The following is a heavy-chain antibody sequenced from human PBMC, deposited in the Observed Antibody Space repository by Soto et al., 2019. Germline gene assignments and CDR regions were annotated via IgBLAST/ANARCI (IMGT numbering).Heavy chain of an antibody. CDR3: ARLGSDDILTGYYFDY. CDR2: ISSSSSTI. V-gene: IGHV3-48*04. Sequence: GGSLRLSCAASGFTFSSYSMNWVRQAPGKGLEWVSYISSSSSTIYYADSVKGRFTISRDNAKNSLYLQMNSLRAEDTAVYYCARLGSDDILTGYYFDYWGQGTLVTVSS. CDR1: GFTFSSYS. J-gene: IGHJ4*02. D-gene: IGHD3-9*01.